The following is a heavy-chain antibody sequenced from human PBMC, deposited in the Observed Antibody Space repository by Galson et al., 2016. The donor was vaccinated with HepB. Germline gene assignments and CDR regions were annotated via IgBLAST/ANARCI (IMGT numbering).Heavy chain of an antibody. CDR2: IRSSGTTT. CDR1: GFTFSDHY. Sequence: LRLSCAASGFTFSDHYMTWIRQAPGKGLEWVSYIRSSGTTTYYADSVKGRFTISRDNAKNSLYLQMNSLRAEDTAVYYCARAKQEMATNRIDYWGQGTLVTVSS. D-gene: IGHD5-24*01. CDR3: ARAKQEMATNRIDY. J-gene: IGHJ4*02. V-gene: IGHV3-11*01.